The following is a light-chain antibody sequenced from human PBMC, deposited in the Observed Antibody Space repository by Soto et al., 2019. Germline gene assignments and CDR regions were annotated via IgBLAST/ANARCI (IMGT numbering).Light chain of an antibody. CDR3: SSYTSSSTPGV. J-gene: IGLJ1*01. CDR2: DVT. Sequence: QSVLTQPASVSGSPGQSITISCTGTSSDVGGYNYVSWYQQHPGKAPKLMIYDVTNRPSGVSNRFSGSKSGNTASLTISGLQAEEEADYYCSSYTSSSTPGVFGTGTQLTVL. V-gene: IGLV2-14*01. CDR1: SSDVGGYNY.